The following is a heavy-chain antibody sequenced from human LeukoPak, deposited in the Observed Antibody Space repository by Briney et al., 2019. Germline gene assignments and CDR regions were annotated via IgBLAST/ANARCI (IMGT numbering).Heavy chain of an antibody. J-gene: IGHJ4*02. V-gene: IGHV3-73*01. CDR3: TRLYCSGGSCYQDYFDY. CDR2: IRSKANSYAT. Sequence: PGGSLRLSCAASGFTFSGSAMHWVRQASGKGLEWVGRIRSKANSYATAYAASVEGRFTISRDDSKNTAYLQMNSLKTEDTAVYYCTRLYCSGGSCYQDYFDYWGQGTLVTVSS. D-gene: IGHD2-15*01. CDR1: GFTFSGSA.